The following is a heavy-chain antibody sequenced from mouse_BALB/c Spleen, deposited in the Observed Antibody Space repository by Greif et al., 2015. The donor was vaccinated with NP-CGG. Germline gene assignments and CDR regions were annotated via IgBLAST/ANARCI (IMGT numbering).Heavy chain of an antibody. CDR3: SRGYYGSSYAHYFDY. J-gene: IGHJ2*01. CDR1: GYTFTSYW. CDR2: IYPGRGIT. V-gene: IGHV1-55*01. D-gene: IGHD1-1*01. Sequence: QVQLQQSGAELVKPGASVKMSCKASGYTFTSYWIDWVKQRPGQGLEWIGDIYPGRGITNYNEKFKSKATLTLDTSSSTAYMQLSSLTSEDSAVYYCSRGYYGSSYAHYFDYWGQGTTLTVSS.